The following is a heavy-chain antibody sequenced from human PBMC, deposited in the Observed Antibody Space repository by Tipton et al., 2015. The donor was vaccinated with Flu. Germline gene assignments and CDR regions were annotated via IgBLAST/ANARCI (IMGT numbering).Heavy chain of an antibody. D-gene: IGHD1-14*01. J-gene: IGHJ6*02. Sequence: TLSLTCTVSTGSIKSGSSYWAWIRQSPGKGLEWIGSIFYTGITYYTPSLKSRVSISVDTSNNQFSLKLNSVTAADTAVYYCGRHVVYNMDVWGQGTTVTVSS. CDR1: TGSIKSGSSY. CDR2: IFYTGIT. CDR3: GRHVVYNMDV. V-gene: IGHV4-39*01.